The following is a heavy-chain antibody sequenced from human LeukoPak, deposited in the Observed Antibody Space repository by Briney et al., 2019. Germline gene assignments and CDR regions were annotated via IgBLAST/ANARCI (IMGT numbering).Heavy chain of an antibody. D-gene: IGHD2-2*01. V-gene: IGHV3-21*01. CDR2: ISPGSDYI. CDR3: ARDCSSTSCYGGDY. J-gene: IGHJ4*02. CDR1: GFTFSSLS. Sequence: GGSLRLSCAGSGFTFSSLSMNWVRQAPGKGLEWVSSISPGSDYIYYADSVKGRFTISRDNAKNSLYLQMNSLRAEDTAVYYCARDCSSTSCYGGDYWGQGTLVTVSS.